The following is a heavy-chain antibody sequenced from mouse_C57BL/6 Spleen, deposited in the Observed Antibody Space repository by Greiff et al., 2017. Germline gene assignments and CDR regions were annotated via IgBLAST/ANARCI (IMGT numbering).Heavy chain of an antibody. CDR2: ISDGGSYT. D-gene: IGHD2-4*01. CDR3: ARGEDYEDYAMDY. Sequence: EVKLVESGGGLVKPGGSLKLSCAASGFTFSSYAMSWVRQTPEKRLEWVATISDGGSYTYYPDNVKGRFTISRDNAKTNLYLQMSHLKSEDTAMYYCARGEDYEDYAMDYWGQGTSVTVSS. J-gene: IGHJ4*01. CDR1: GFTFSSYA. V-gene: IGHV5-4*03.